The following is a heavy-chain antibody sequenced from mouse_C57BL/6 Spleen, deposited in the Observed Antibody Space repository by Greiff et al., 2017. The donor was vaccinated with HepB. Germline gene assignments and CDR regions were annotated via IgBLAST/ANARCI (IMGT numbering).Heavy chain of an antibody. CDR3: ARSWLSYAMDY. V-gene: IGHV1-81*01. D-gene: IGHD2-2*01. CDR2: IYPRSGNT. Sequence: QVQLKESGAELARPGASVKLSCKASGYTFTSYGISWVKQRTGQGLEWIGEIYPRSGNTYYNEKFKGKATLTADKSSSTAYMELRSLTSEDSAVYFCARSWLSYAMDYWGQGTSVTVSS. CDR1: GYTFTSYG. J-gene: IGHJ4*01.